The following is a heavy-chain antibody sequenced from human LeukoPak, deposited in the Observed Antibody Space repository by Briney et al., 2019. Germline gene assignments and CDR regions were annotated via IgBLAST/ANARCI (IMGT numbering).Heavy chain of an antibody. CDR1: GYSFTTHW. V-gene: IGHV5-51*01. CDR2: IYPGGSDT. D-gene: IGHD5-12*01. Sequence: GESLKISCKGSGYSFTTHWIGWVRQMPGKGLEWMGIIYPGGSDTTYSPSFQGQVTFSVDKSISTAYLQWSSLKATDTAIYYCTRPDGGYANWGQGTLVTVSS. J-gene: IGHJ4*02. CDR3: TRPDGGYAN.